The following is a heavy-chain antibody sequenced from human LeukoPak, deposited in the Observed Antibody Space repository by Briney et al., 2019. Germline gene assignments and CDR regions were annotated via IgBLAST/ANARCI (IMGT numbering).Heavy chain of an antibody. D-gene: IGHD6-19*01. Sequence: PGGSLRLSCAASGFTFSSYAMGWVRQAPGKGLEWVSAISGSGGSTYYADSVKGRFTISRDNSKNTLYLQMNSLRAEDTAVYYCAKDVQVSPYSSGWYDDAFDIWGQGTMVTVSS. CDR1: GFTFSSYA. CDR2: ISGSGGST. J-gene: IGHJ3*02. CDR3: AKDVQVSPYSSGWYDDAFDI. V-gene: IGHV3-23*01.